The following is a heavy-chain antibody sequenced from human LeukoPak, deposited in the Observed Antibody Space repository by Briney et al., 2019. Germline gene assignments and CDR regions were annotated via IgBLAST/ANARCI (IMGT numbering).Heavy chain of an antibody. J-gene: IGHJ6*03. D-gene: IGHD2-2*02. V-gene: IGHV3-30*02. CDR2: IRYDGSNK. CDR1: GFTFSSYG. CDR3: AKVCSSTSCYTNYYYYYMDV. Sequence: GGSLRLSCAASGFTFSSYGMHWVRQAPGKGLEWVAFIRYDGSNKYYADSVKGRFTISRDNSKNTLYLQMNSLRAEDTAVYYCAKVCSSTSCYTNYYYYYMDVWGKGTTVTVSS.